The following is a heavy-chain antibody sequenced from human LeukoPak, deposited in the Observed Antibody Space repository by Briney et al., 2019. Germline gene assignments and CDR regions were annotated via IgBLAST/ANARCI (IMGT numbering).Heavy chain of an antibody. V-gene: IGHV1-18*01. Sequence: ASVKVSCKASGYTFSIYGITWVRQAPGQGLEWMGWVSAKNGNTNHAQKLQGRVTMTTDTSTSTAYMELRSLTSDDTAVYYCARVGAALTRLADYWGQGTLVTVSS. CDR2: VSAKNGNT. CDR3: ARVGAALTRLADY. J-gene: IGHJ4*02. D-gene: IGHD1-26*01. CDR1: GYTFSIYG.